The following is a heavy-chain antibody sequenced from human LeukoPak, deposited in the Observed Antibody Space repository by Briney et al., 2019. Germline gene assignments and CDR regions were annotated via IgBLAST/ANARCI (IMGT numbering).Heavy chain of an antibody. V-gene: IGHV4-59*01. CDR3: AREGATYFGY. CDR1: GGSISSYY. D-gene: IGHD5-12*01. J-gene: IGHJ4*02. Sequence: SQTLSLTCTVSGGSISSYYWSWIRQPPGKGLEWIGYIYYSGSTNYNPSLKSRVTISVDTSKNQFSLKLSSVTAADTAVYYCAREGATYFGYWGQGTLVTVSS. CDR2: IYYSGST.